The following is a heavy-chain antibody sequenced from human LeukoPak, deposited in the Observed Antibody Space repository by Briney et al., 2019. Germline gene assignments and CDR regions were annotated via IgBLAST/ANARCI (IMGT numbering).Heavy chain of an antibody. CDR1: GGSISSYY. V-gene: IGHV4-4*07. D-gene: IGHD2-2*01. J-gene: IGHJ4*02. Sequence: PSETVSLTCTVSGGSISSYYWSWIRQPAGKGLEWIGRIYTSGSTNYNPSLKSRVTMSVDTSKNQFSLKLSSVTAADTAVYYCARVAGTRYQLLGYFDYWGQGTLVTVSS. CDR3: ARVAGTRYQLLGYFDY. CDR2: IYTSGST.